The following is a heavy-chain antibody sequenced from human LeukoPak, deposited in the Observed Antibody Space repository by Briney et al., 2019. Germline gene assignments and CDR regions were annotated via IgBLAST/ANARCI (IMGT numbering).Heavy chain of an antibody. CDR2: ISSSSSYI. D-gene: IGHD1-26*01. Sequence: PGGSLRLSCSASGFTFSSYAMNWVRQAPGKGLEWVSSISSSSSYIYYADSVKGRFTISRDNAKNSLYLQMNSLRAEDTAVYYCAILIVEAFDYWGQGTLVTVSS. V-gene: IGHV3-21*01. CDR3: AILIVEAFDY. J-gene: IGHJ4*02. CDR1: GFTFSSYA.